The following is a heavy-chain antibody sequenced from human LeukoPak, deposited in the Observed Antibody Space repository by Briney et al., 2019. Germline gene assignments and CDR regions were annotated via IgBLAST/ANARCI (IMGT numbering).Heavy chain of an antibody. CDR2: IWYDGSNK. CDR1: GFTFSSYG. J-gene: IGHJ6*02. CDR3: ARDSSVAVTYYYYGMDV. V-gene: IGHV3-33*01. Sequence: PGRSLRLSCAASGFTFSSYGMQWVRQAPGKGREGVAVIWYDGSNKYYADSVKGRFTISRDNSKNTLYLQMNSLRAEDTAVYYCARDSSVAVTYYYYGMDVWGQGTTVTVSS. D-gene: IGHD6-19*01.